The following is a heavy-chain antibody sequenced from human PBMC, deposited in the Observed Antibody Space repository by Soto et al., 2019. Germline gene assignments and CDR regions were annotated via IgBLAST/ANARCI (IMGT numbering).Heavy chain of an antibody. J-gene: IGHJ4*02. Sequence: GGSLRLSCAASGFAFRSYNMNWVRQAPGKGLEWVASISSGSSNIYYADSVKGRFTISRDNAKNSLFLKMDSLRAEDSAVYYCASATVVAATFDFWGQGTLVTVSS. CDR1: GFAFRSYN. D-gene: IGHD2-15*01. CDR3: ASATVVAATFDF. V-gene: IGHV3-21*01. CDR2: ISSGSSNI.